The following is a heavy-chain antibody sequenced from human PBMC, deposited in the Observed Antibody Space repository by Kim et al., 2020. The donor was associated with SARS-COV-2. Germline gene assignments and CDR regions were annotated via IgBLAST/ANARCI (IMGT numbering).Heavy chain of an antibody. J-gene: IGHJ4*02. CDR3: ARPGIAAADYYFDY. V-gene: IGHV5-51*01. Sequence: SPSFQGQVTISGDESISTAYLQWSSLKASDTAMYYCARPGIAAADYYFDYWGQGTLVTVSS. D-gene: IGHD6-13*01.